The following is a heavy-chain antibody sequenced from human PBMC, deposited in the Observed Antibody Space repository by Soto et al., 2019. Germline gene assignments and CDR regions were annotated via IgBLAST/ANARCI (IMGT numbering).Heavy chain of an antibody. CDR1: GFTFSSYG. CDR3: AKAYSSGWYYYYYGMDV. D-gene: IGHD6-19*01. V-gene: IGHV3-30*18. J-gene: IGHJ6*02. CDR2: ISYDGSNK. Sequence: SGGSLRLSCAASGFTFSSYGMHWVRQAPGKGLEWVAVISYDGSNKYYADSVKGRFTISRDNSKNTLYLQMNSLRAEDTAVYYCAKAYSSGWYYYYYGMDVWGQGTTVTVSS.